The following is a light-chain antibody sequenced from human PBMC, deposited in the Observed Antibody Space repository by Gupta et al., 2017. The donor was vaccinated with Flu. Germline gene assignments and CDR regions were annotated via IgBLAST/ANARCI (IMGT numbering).Light chain of an antibody. V-gene: IGKV1-39*01. CDR3: QQSFSTPET. CDR2: AAS. J-gene: IGKJ1*01. Sequence: DIQMTQSPSSLSASVGDRVTITCRASQSISSYLNWYHQKPGKAPELLIYAASSLQSGVPSRFSGSGSGTDFTLTISSLQPEDFATYYCQQSFSTPETFGQGTKVEVK. CDR1: QSISSY.